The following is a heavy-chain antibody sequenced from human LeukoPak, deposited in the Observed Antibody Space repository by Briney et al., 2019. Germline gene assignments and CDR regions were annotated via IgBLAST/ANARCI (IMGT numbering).Heavy chain of an antibody. CDR2: IYYSGST. J-gene: IGHJ4*01. CDR1: GGSISSYY. V-gene: IGHV4-59*01. D-gene: IGHD2-2*01. Sequence: SETLSLTCTVSGGSISSYYWSWIRQPPGKGLEWIGYIYYSGSTNYNPSLKSRVTISVDTSKNQFSLKLSSVTAADTAVYYCARGIYCSSPSCSQSGFYYFAYWGQEPWSPSPQ. CDR3: ARGIYCSSPSCSQSGFYYFAY.